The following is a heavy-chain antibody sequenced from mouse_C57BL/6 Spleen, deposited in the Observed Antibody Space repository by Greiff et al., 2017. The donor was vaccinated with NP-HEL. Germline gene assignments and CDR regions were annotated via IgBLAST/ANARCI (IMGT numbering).Heavy chain of an antibody. D-gene: IGHD3-1*01. V-gene: IGHV1-85*01. J-gene: IGHJ2*01. CDR3: AREGARNYFDY. CDR1: GYTFTSYD. Sequence: VKLMESGPELVKPGASVKLSCKASGYTFTSYDINWVKQRPGQGLEWIGWIYPRDGSTKYNEKFKGKATLTVDTSSSTAYMELHSLTSEDSAVYFCAREGARNYFDYWGQGTTLTVSS. CDR2: IYPRDGST.